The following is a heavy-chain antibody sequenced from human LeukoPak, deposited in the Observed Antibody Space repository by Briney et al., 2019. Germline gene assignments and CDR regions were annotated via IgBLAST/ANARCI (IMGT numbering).Heavy chain of an antibody. CDR1: GYTLTELS. D-gene: IGHD1-26*01. J-gene: IGHJ4*02. CDR3: ATVLGGSYFFDY. CDR2: FDPEDGET. V-gene: IGHV1-24*01. Sequence: ASVKVSCKVSGYTLTELSMHWVRQAPGKGLEWMGGFDPEDGETIYAQKFQGRVTMTEDTSTDTAYMELSSLRSEDTAVYYCATVLGGSYFFDYWGQGTLVTVS.